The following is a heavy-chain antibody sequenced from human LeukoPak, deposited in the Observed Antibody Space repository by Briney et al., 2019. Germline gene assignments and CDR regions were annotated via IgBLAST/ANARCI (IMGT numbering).Heavy chain of an antibody. J-gene: IGHJ5*02. V-gene: IGHV5-51*01. CDR1: GYSFTSYW. D-gene: IGHD2-2*01. CDR2: IYPGDSDT. Sequence: GESLKISCXGSGYSFTSYWIGWVRQMPGKGLEWMGIIYPGDSDTRYSPSFQGQVTISADKSISTAYLQWSSLKASDTAMYYCARGFGYCSSTSCYWDWFDPWGQGTLVTVSS. CDR3: ARGFGYCSSTSCYWDWFDP.